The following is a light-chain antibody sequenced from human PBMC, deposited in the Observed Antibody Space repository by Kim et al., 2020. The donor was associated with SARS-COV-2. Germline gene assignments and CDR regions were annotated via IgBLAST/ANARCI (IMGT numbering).Light chain of an antibody. CDR1: SSLVGDYNY. J-gene: IGLJ3*02. CDR2: DVT. V-gene: IGLV2-14*03. Sequence: GKSVTISCTGASSLVGDYNYLSWYQQHPDKAPKLLIYDVTYRPSGVSTRFSGSRSGNTAFLTISGLQAADEADYYCTSYTGADTVVFGGGTQLTVL. CDR3: TSYTGADTVV.